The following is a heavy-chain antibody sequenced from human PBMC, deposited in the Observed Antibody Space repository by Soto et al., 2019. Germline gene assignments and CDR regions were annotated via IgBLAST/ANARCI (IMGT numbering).Heavy chain of an antibody. CDR2: ISWNNVNL. J-gene: IGHJ6*02. Sequence: PGGSLRLSCAASGFTFGDYGMHWVRQAPGKGLEWVAGISWNNVNLGFADSVKGRFTTSRDNAKNSLYLQMNSLRAEDTALYYCAKDIQVATIWWADYYVMDVWGQATTGTGSS. D-gene: IGHD5-12*01. V-gene: IGHV3-9*01. CDR3: AKDIQVATIWWADYYVMDV. CDR1: GFTFGDYG.